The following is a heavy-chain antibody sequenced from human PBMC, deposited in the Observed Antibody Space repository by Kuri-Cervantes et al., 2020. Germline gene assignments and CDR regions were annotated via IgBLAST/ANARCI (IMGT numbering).Heavy chain of an antibody. CDR2: ISSSSSYI. V-gene: IGHV3-21*01. J-gene: IGHJ4*02. D-gene: IGHD1-26*01. Sequence: GESLKISCAASGFTFSSYSMNWVRQAPGKGLEWVSSISSSSSYIYYADSVKGRFTISRDNAKNSLYLQMNSLRAEDTAVYYCARDGDPSVGATDFDYWGQGTLVTVSS. CDR1: GFTFSSYS. CDR3: ARDGDPSVGATDFDY.